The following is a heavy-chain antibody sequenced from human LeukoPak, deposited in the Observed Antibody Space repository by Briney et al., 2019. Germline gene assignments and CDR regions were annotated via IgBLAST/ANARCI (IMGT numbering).Heavy chain of an antibody. V-gene: IGHV3-33*06. J-gene: IGHJ4*02. CDR1: GFTFSNYG. CDR3: AKDKGGITYVFDY. CDR2: ILFDGSNK. Sequence: GRSQRLSCAASGFTFSNYGMHWVRQAPGKGLEWLAVILFDGSNKYYGDSVKGRFTISRDNSKNTLYLQMNSLRAEDTAVYYCAKDKGGITYVFDYWGQGTLVTVSS. D-gene: IGHD1-1*01.